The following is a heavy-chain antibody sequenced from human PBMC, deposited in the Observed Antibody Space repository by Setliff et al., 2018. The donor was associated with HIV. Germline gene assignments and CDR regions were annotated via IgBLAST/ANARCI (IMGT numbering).Heavy chain of an antibody. CDR3: ARPFDQ. Sequence: LRLSCAASGFTFNNYWMAWVRQAPGKGLEWVGNINQDGSEKNYVDSVKGRFTISRDNAKNPLYLQMDSLRVEDTAVYYCARPFDQWGQGALVTVSS. V-gene: IGHV3-7*01. CDR2: INQDGSEK. J-gene: IGHJ4*02. CDR1: GFTFNNYW.